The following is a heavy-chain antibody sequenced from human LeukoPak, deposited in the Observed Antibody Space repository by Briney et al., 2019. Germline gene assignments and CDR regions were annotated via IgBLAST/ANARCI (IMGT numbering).Heavy chain of an antibody. CDR1: GYTFTSYY. CDR3: ARDPSVVVVPAAIPLANWFDP. CDR2: INPSGGST. J-gene: IGHJ5*02. V-gene: IGHV1-46*01. D-gene: IGHD2-2*02. Sequence: GASVKVSCKASGYTFTSYYMHWVRPAPGQGLEWMGIINPSGGSTSYAQKFQGTVTMTRDTSTSTVYMELSSLRSEDTAVYYCARDPSVVVVPAAIPLANWFDPWGQGTLVTVSS.